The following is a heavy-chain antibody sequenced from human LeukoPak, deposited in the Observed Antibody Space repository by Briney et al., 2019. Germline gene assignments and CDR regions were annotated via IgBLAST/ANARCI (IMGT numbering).Heavy chain of an antibody. CDR1: GGSITNGSYY. CDR3: ARESNYHGSGTGWFDP. D-gene: IGHD3-10*01. Sequence: PSETLSLTCTVSGGSITNGSYYWGWIRQPPGKGLEWIGYIYYSGSTNYNPSLKSRVTISVDTSKNQFSLKLSSVTAADTALYYCARESNYHGSGTGWFDPWGQGTLVTVSS. V-gene: IGHV4-61*01. CDR2: IYYSGST. J-gene: IGHJ5*02.